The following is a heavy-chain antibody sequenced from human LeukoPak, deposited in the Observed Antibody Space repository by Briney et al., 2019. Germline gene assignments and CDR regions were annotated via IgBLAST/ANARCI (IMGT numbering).Heavy chain of an antibody. J-gene: IGHJ5*02. V-gene: IGHV1-2*02. CDR2: INPNSGGT. CDR1: GYTFTGYY. D-gene: IGHD1-26*01. Sequence: ASVKVSCKASGYTFTGYYMHWVRQAPGQGLEWMGWINPNSGGTNYAQKFQGRVTMTRNTSISTAYMELSSLRSEDTAVYYCARDNSVGDNAWWFDPWGQGTLVTVSS. CDR3: ARDNSVGDNAWWFDP.